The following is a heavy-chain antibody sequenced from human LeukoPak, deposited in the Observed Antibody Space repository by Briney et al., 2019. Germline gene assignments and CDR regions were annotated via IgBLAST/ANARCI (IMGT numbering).Heavy chain of an antibody. V-gene: IGHV3-48*01. J-gene: IGHJ4*02. CDR1: GFTFSTYA. D-gene: IGHD4-23*01. Sequence: XGSLRLSCAASGFTFSTYAMNWISQAPAKGREWISYVTGSGGPIYYADSVKGRFTISRDNANNSLFLHMNSLRAEATAVYYCARDLSVVTPEGFDSWGQGTLVTVSS. CDR2: VTGSGGPI. CDR3: ARDLSVVTPEGFDS.